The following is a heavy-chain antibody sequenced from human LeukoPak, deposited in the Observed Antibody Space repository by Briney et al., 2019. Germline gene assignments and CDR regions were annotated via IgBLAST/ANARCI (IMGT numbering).Heavy chain of an antibody. CDR1: GFTFDDYA. J-gene: IGHJ6*02. CDR2: ISWNSGSI. D-gene: IGHD6-19*01. Sequence: GRSLRLSCAASGFTFDDYAMHWVRQAPGKGLEWVSGISWNSGSIGYADSVKGRFTISRDNAKNSLYLQMNSLRAEDTALYYCAKGSKQWLAYGMDVWGQGTTVTVSS. CDR3: AKGSKQWLAYGMDV. V-gene: IGHV3-9*01.